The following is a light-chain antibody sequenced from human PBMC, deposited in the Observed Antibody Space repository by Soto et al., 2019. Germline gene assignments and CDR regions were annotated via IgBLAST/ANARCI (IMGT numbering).Light chain of an antibody. CDR2: WAS. V-gene: IGKV4-1*01. CDR1: QSVLHSSNNKNY. CDR3: QQYYSART. J-gene: IGKJ1*01. Sequence: DILMTQSPDSLAVSLGERATINCKSSQSVLHSSNNKNYLAWYQQKAGQPPKLLIYWASTRESGVPDRFSGGGSGTDFTLTISSLQAEDVAVYYCQQYYSARTFGQGTKVDIK.